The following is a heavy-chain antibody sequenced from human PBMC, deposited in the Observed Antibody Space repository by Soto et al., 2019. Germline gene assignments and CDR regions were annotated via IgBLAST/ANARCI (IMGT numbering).Heavy chain of an antibody. Sequence: PGESLKISCEASGYTFTDNSIAWVRQMPGKGLEWMGMIFPADSDAKYRPSLQGQVTFSVDKSINTAYLQWSNLKASDTAIYYCATVRGIYFDFSTAYFQAWGQGTPVT. CDR2: IFPADSDA. D-gene: IGHD3-9*01. J-gene: IGHJ5*02. V-gene: IGHV5-51*01. CDR3: ATVRGIYFDFSTAYFQA. CDR1: GYTFTDNS.